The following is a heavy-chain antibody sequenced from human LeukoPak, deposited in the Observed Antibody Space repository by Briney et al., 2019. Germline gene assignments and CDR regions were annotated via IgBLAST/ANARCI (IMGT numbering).Heavy chain of an antibody. D-gene: IGHD2-15*01. Sequence: GGSLRLSCAASVFTFSSYEMYWVRQAPGKGLEWVSYISSSGGTIYYADSVKGRFTISRDNAKNSLYLQMNSLRAEDTAIYFCARDGRSCSGGSCYPHWGQGTLVTVSS. V-gene: IGHV3-48*03. J-gene: IGHJ4*02. CDR3: ARDGRSCSGGSCYPH. CDR2: ISSSGGTI. CDR1: VFTFSSYE.